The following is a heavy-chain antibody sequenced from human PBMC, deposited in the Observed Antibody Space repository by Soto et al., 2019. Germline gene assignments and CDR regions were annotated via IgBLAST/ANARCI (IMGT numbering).Heavy chain of an antibody. CDR3: ARSNVSGSPGPYYYYYYMDV. J-gene: IGHJ6*03. CDR1: GYTFTSYG. V-gene: IGHV1-18*01. Sequence: ASVKVSCKASGYTFTSYGISWVRQAPGQGLEWMGWISAYNGNTNYAQKLQGRVTMTTDTSTSTAYMELRSLRSDDTAVYYCARSNVSGSPGPYYYYYYMDVWGKGTTVTVSS. CDR2: ISAYNGNT. D-gene: IGHD3-10*01.